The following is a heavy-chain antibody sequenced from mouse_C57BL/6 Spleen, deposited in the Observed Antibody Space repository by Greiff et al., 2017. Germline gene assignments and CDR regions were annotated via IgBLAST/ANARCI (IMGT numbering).Heavy chain of an antibody. CDR1: GYTFTTYP. CDR2: FHPYNDDN. J-gene: IGHJ4*01. CDR3: ARRGYDGGAMDY. V-gene: IGHV1-47*01. Sequence: QVHVKQSGAELVKPGASVTMSCKASGYTFTTYPIEWMKQNHGKSLEWIGNFHPYNDDNKYNEKFKGKATLTVEKSSSTVYLELSRLTSDDSAVYYCARRGYDGGAMDYWGQGTSVTVSS. D-gene: IGHD2-2*01.